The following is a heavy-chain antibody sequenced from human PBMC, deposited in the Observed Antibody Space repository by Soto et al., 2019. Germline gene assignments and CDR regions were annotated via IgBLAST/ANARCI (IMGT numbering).Heavy chain of an antibody. Sequence: SVKVSCKASGGTFSSHAISWVRQAPGQGLEWMGGIIPIFGTANYAQKFQGRVTITADESTSTAYMELSSLRSEDTAVYYCARGGEHHYDILTGYYYFDYWGQGTLVTVSS. D-gene: IGHD3-9*01. CDR1: GGTFSSHA. CDR3: ARGGEHHYDILTGYYYFDY. J-gene: IGHJ4*02. V-gene: IGHV1-69*13. CDR2: IIPIFGTA.